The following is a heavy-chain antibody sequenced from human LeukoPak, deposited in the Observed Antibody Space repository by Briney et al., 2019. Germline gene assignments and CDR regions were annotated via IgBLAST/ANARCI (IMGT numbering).Heavy chain of an antibody. V-gene: IGHV3-23*01. D-gene: IGHD5-12*01. Sequence: GGSLRLSCAASGFTFSSYAMSWVRQAPGKGLEWVSVITGSGDSTYYADSVKGRFTISRDNSKNTLYLQMNSLRAEDTAVYYCAKGPDGRVATANRYFDYWGQGTLVTVSS. CDR1: GFTFSSYA. CDR3: AKGPDGRVATANRYFDY. CDR2: ITGSGDST. J-gene: IGHJ4*02.